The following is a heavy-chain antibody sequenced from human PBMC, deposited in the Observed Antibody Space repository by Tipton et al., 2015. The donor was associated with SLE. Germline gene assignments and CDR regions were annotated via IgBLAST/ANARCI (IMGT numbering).Heavy chain of an antibody. D-gene: IGHD2-2*01. J-gene: IGHJ4*02. CDR2: ISGGGTTI. CDR1: GFTFTSYA. V-gene: IGHV3-23*01. CDR3: AKGECGSSTCYGTGTRVLDH. Sequence: GSLRLSCAASGFTFTSYAMSWVRQAPGKGLEWVSGISGGGTTINYADSVKGRFTISRDNSENTLYLQMNNLRAEDTAVYYCAKGECGSSTCYGTGTRVLDHWGQGTLVTVSS.